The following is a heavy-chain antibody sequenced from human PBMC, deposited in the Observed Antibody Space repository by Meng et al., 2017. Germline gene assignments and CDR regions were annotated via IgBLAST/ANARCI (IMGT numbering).Heavy chain of an antibody. D-gene: IGHD3-9*01. CDR2: IKSNTDGGTT. J-gene: IGHJ4*02. Sequence: VRLVESGGDLVKPGGSLRLSCAASGFYFSNAWMSWVRQAPGKGLEWVGRIKSNTDGGTTEYAAPVTGRFTISRDDSKSTLNLHLSGLRTDDTGVYYCTWDDKAVSDYWGQGTLVTVSS. V-gene: IGHV3-15*01. CDR3: TWDDKAVSDY. CDR1: GFYFSNAW.